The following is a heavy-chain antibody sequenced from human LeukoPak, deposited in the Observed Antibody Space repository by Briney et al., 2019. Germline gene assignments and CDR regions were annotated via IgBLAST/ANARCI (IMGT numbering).Heavy chain of an antibody. J-gene: IGHJ5*02. V-gene: IGHV3-23*01. Sequence: GGSLRLSCAASGFTVSSNYMSWVRQAPGKGLEWVSAISGSGGSTYYADSVKGRFTISRDNSKNTLYLQMNSLRAEDTAVYYCAKDRDIVVVPAAISWFDPWGQGALVTVSS. CDR1: GFTVSSNY. D-gene: IGHD2-2*02. CDR2: ISGSGGST. CDR3: AKDRDIVVVPAAISWFDP.